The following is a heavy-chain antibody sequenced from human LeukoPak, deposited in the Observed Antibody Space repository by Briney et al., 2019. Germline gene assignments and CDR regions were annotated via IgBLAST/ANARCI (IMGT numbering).Heavy chain of an antibody. CDR2: ISGSGGST. V-gene: IGHV3-23*01. J-gene: IGHJ5*02. CDR1: GFTFSSYA. Sequence: PGGSLRLSCAASGFTFSSYAMSWVRQAPGKGLEWVSAISGSGGSTYYADSVKGRFTISRDNSKNTLYLQMNSLRAEDTAVNYCAKDRFPGIAAAGPDPWGQGTLVTVSS. CDR3: AKDRFPGIAAAGPDP. D-gene: IGHD6-13*01.